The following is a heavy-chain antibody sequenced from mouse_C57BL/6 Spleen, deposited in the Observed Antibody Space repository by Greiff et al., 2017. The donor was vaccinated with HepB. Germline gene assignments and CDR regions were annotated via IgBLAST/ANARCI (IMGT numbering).Heavy chain of an antibody. CDR1: GSTFTAYE. V-gene: IGHV1-15*01. CDR3: TRNYYYGSSLYAMDY. CDR2: IDPETGGT. J-gene: IGHJ4*01. Sequence: QVQLQQSGAELVRPGASVTLSCKASGSTFTAYEMHWVKQTPVHGLEWIGAIDPETGGTAYNQKFKGKSILTADKSSSTAYMELRSLTSGDSAVYYCTRNYYYGSSLYAMDYWGQGTSVTVSS. D-gene: IGHD1-1*01.